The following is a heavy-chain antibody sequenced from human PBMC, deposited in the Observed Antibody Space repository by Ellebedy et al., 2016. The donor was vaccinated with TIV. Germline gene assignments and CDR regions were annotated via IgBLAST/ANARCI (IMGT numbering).Heavy chain of an antibody. D-gene: IGHD6-13*01. V-gene: IGHV4-61*05. CDR3: ARVLSSSWYGYFDY. CDR2: IYYSGST. CDR1: GGSISSSSYY. Sequence: SETLSLXXTVSGGSISSSSYYWGWIRQPPGKGLEWIGYIYYSGSTNYNPSLKSRVTISVDTPKNQFSLKLSSVTAADTAVYYCARVLSSSWYGYFDYWGQGTLVTVSS. J-gene: IGHJ4*02.